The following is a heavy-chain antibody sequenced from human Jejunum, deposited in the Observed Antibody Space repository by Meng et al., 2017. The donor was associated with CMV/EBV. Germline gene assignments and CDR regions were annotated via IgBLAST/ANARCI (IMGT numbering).Heavy chain of an antibody. CDR1: FIFSAYA. J-gene: IGHJ3*02. D-gene: IGHD2-8*02. CDR2: IGDRGRMT. V-gene: IGHV3-23*01. CDR3: TKDRTGLVGITNAFDI. Sequence: FIFSAYAMSWVRQAPGKGLEWVCGIGDRGRMTYYTDSVEGRFTISRDNSNNTLYLEMSSLRAEDTAMYYCTKDRTGLVGITNAFDIWGQGAMVTVSS.